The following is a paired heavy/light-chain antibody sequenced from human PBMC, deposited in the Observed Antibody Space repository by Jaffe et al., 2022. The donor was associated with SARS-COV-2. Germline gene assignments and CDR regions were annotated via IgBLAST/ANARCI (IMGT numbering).Heavy chain of an antibody. CDR3: ARGARGWELWLPIDY. D-gene: IGHD5-18*01. CDR1: GFTFSDYY. J-gene: IGHJ4*02. CDR2: ISSSGSTI. V-gene: IGHV3-11*01. Sequence: QVQLVESGGGLVKPGGSLRLSCAASGFTFSDYYMSWIRQAPGKGLEWVSYISSSGSTIYYADSVKGRFTISRDNAKNSLYLQMNSLRAEDTAVYYCARGARGWELWLPIDYWGQGTLVTVSS.
Light chain of an antibody. V-gene: IGLV2-14*01. CDR3: SSYTSSSTPWV. Sequence: QSALTQPASVSGSPGQSITISCTGTSSDVGGYNYVSWYQQHPGKAPKLMIYEVSNRPSGVPDRFSGSKSGNTASLTISGLQAEDEADYYCSSYTSSSTPWVFGGGTKLTVL. J-gene: IGLJ3*02. CDR1: SSDVGGYNY. CDR2: EVS.